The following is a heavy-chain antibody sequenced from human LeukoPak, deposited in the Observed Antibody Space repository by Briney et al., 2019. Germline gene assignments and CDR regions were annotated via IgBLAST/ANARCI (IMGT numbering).Heavy chain of an antibody. V-gene: IGHV4-59*01. CDR3: ARDRASIAASRGFDP. D-gene: IGHD6-6*01. CDR2: IYYSGST. CDR1: GGSISSYY. J-gene: IGHJ5*02. Sequence: TSETLSLTCTVSGGSISSYYWCWIRQPPGKGLEWIGYIYYSGSTNSNPSLKSRVTISVDTSKNQFSLKLTSVTAADTAVYHCARDRASIAASRGFDPWGQGTLVTVSS.